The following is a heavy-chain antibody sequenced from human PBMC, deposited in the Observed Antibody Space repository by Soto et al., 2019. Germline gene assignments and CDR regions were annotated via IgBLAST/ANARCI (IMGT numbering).Heavy chain of an antibody. V-gene: IGHV4-39*01. CDR1: SDSVSSRSYT. J-gene: IGHJ6*02. Sequence: PSETLSLTCTVSSDSVSSRSYTWGLIRQPPGKGPEWIGSIYSSGSTYYNPSLNSRVTVSVDTSKNQFSLKVTSVTAADTAVYYCARLYGYCIRNSCHGHYAMDVWGQGTTVS. CDR2: IYSSGST. D-gene: IGHD2-2*01. CDR3: ARLYGYCIRNSCHGHYAMDV.